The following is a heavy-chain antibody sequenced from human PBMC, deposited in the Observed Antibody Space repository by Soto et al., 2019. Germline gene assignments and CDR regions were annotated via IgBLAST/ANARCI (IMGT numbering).Heavy chain of an antibody. CDR1: CSSISGEYH. D-gene: IGHD4-17*01. J-gene: IGHJ4*02. V-gene: IGHV4-30-4*01. CDR3: ARQPTVTTTRRFLDS. Sequence: PSETLSLTCTVSCSSISGEYHWTWIRQSPAKGLEWIGYISYTGTTYYNPSLKSRVTISGDTSKNQFSLRMASVTAADTAVYYCARQPTVTTTRRFLDSWGQGSLVTVSS. CDR2: ISYTGTT.